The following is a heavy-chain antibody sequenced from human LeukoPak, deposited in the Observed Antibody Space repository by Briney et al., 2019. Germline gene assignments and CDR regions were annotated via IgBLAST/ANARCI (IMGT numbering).Heavy chain of an antibody. V-gene: IGHV3-23*01. J-gene: IGHJ6*02. D-gene: IGHD1-7*01. CDR2: ISGSGGKT. Sequence: PGGSLRLSCTASGFTFSNYAMNWVRQAPGKGLEWVSAISGSGGKTFYADSVKGRFTISRDNVNNILHLQMNSLRAEDTAVYYCVRNNWNSVYYGMDVWGQGTTVTVSS. CDR1: GFTFSNYA. CDR3: VRNNWNSVYYGMDV.